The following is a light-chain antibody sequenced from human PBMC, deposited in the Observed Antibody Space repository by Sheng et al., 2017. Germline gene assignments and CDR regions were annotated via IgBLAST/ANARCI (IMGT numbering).Light chain of an antibody. CDR2: SAS. CDR1: QDIRAD. V-gene: IGKV1-6*01. J-gene: IGKJ4*01. CDR3: LQDDTYPLT. Sequence: AIQMTQSPSSLSASVGDRVTITCRASQDIRADLGWYQQKPGKAPKLLIFSASTLHTGVPSRFGGSGFGTHFTLTISSLQPEDFATYYCLQDDTYPLTFGGGPRWRS.